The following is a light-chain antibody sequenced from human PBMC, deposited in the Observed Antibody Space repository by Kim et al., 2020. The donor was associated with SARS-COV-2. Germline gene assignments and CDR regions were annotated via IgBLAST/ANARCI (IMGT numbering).Light chain of an antibody. Sequence: STLSASVGDRVTITCRASQSISRWVAWYQQKPGKAPRLLIYEASNVASGVPSRFSGGGSGTEFTLTISSLQPDDFATYFCQRYKTFGQGTKVDIK. CDR2: EAS. CDR1: QSISRW. V-gene: IGKV1-5*03. J-gene: IGKJ1*01. CDR3: QRYKT.